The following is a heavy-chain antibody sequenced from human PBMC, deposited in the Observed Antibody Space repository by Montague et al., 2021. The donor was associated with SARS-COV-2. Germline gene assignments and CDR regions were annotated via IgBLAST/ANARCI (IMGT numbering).Heavy chain of an antibody. V-gene: IGHV3-30-3*01. CDR2: VSYDGNIK. CDR1: GFTFGNYP. CDR3: ARGRGSYSLDC. J-gene: IGHJ4*02. Sequence: SLRLSCAASGFTFGNYPMHWVRQAPGKGLEWVAIVSYDGNIKYYGDSVKGRFTISRDKSKNTLYLQMNSLRADDTAIYYCARGRGSYSLDCWGQGTLVTVSS. D-gene: IGHD1-26*01.